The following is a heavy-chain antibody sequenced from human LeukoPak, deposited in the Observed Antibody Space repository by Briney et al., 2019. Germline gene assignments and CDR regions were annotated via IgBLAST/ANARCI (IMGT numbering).Heavy chain of an antibody. J-gene: IGHJ6*03. CDR2: IYHSGST. Sequence: PSETLSLTCTVSGGSISSGGYYWSWIRQPPGKGLEWIGYIYHSGSTYYNPSLKSRVTISVDTSKNQFSLKLSSVTAADTAVYYCARPSGAIQYYYYMDVWGKGTTVTVSS. D-gene: IGHD2-2*01. CDR1: GGSISSGGYY. V-gene: IGHV4-30-2*01. CDR3: ARPSGAIQYYYYMDV.